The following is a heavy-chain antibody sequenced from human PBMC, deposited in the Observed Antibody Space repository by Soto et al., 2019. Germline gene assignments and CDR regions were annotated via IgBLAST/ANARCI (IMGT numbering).Heavy chain of an antibody. CDR3: ARIRGYYDSSGYYPVFGY. D-gene: IGHD3-22*01. J-gene: IGHJ4*02. CDR2: INHSGST. V-gene: IGHV4-34*01. Sequence: TSETLSLTCAVYGGSFSGYYWSWIRQPPGKGLEWIGEINHSGSTNYNPSLKSRVTISVDTSKNQFSLKLCSVTAADTAVYCCARIRGYYDSSGYYPVFGYWGQGTLVTVSS. CDR1: GGSFSGYY.